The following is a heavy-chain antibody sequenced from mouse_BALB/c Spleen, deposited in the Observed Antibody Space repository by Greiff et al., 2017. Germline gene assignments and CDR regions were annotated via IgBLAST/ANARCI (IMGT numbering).Heavy chain of an antibody. CDR3: VRESYYGGYFDV. J-gene: IGHJ1*01. CDR2: IRSKSNNYAT. CDR1: GFTFNTYA. V-gene: IGHV10-3*03. D-gene: IGHD1-1*01. Sequence: DAGGGLVQPKGSLKLSCAASGFTFNTYAMHWVCQAPGKGLEWVARIRSKSNNYATYYADSVKDRFTISRDDSQSMLYLQMNNLKTEDTAMYYCVRESYYGGYFDVWGAGTTVTVSS.